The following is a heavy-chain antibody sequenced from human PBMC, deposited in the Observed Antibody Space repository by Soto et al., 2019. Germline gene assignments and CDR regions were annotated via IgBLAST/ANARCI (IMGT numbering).Heavy chain of an antibody. V-gene: IGHV3-11*01. D-gene: IGHD5-12*01. CDR1: GFSFSDYY. Sequence: GGSLRLSCAASGFSFSDYYMSWIRQAPGKGLEWVSYISSSGRTIYYADSVKGRFTIPRDNAKNSLYLQMNSLRAEDTAVYYCARDEGSGYEPFDYWGQGTLVTVSS. J-gene: IGHJ4*02. CDR3: ARDEGSGYEPFDY. CDR2: ISSSGRTI.